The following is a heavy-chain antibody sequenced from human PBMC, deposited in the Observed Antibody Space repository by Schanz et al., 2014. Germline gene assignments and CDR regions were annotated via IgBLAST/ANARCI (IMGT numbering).Heavy chain of an antibody. CDR1: GFIFTSYS. V-gene: IGHV3-21*01. D-gene: IGHD1-26*01. CDR3: ARVRGSGSYSFHYLDL. J-gene: IGHJ4*02. Sequence: EVQLVESGGGLVKSGGSLRLSCATSGFIFTSYSMHWVRQAPGKGLEWVSSISSSSNYYYYADSVKGRFTISRDNAKNTLYLQMNSLRVEDTGVYYCARVRGSGSYSFHYLDLWGQGTLVTVAS. CDR2: ISSSSNYY.